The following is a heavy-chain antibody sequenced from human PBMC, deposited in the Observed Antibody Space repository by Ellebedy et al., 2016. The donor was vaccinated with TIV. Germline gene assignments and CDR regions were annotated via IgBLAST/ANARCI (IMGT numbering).Heavy chain of an antibody. D-gene: IGHD3-3*01. J-gene: IGHJ5*02. Sequence: GSLRLSXAVYGGSFSGYYWSWIRQPPGKGLEWIGEINHSGSTNYNPSLKSRVTISVDTSKNQFSLKLSSVTAADTAVYYCARDREYDFWSGYLRAGWFDPWGQGTLVTVSS. CDR1: GGSFSGYY. V-gene: IGHV4-34*01. CDR2: INHSGST. CDR3: ARDREYDFWSGYLRAGWFDP.